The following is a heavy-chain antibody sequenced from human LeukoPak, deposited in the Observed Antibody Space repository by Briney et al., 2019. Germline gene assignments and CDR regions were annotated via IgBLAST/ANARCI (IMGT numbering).Heavy chain of an antibody. D-gene: IGHD6-19*01. Sequence: SETLSLTRAVYGGSFSGYYWSWIRQPPGKGLEWIGEINHSGSTNYNPSLKSRVTISVDTSKNQFSLKLSSVTAADTAVYYCARVSSGWSDAFDIWGQGTMVTVSS. V-gene: IGHV4-34*01. CDR2: INHSGST. J-gene: IGHJ3*02. CDR1: GGSFSGYY. CDR3: ARVSSGWSDAFDI.